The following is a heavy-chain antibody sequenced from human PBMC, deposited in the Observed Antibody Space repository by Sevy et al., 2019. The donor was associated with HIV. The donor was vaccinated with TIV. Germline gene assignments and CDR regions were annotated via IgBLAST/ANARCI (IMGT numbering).Heavy chain of an antibody. CDR1: GFTFSSYA. Sequence: GESLKISCAASGFTFSSYAMYWVRQAPGKGLEGVAVISYDGRNKYYADSVKGGFTISRSNSKNTMYLQMNSLRAEDTAMYYCARGPVPIAAAGTYFDYWGQATLVTVSS. D-gene: IGHD6-13*01. J-gene: IGHJ4*02. CDR2: ISYDGRNK. CDR3: ARGPVPIAAAGTYFDY. V-gene: IGHV3-30*04.